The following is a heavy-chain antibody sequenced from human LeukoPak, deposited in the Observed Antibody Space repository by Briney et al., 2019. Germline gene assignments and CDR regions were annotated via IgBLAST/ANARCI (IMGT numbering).Heavy chain of an antibody. CDR1: GGSFSGYN. CDR2: INHSGST. CDR3: ARGWSGSYPNRGQIKCDY. Sequence: SETLSLTCAVSGGSFSGYNWSWIRQPPGKGLEWIGEINHSGSTDYNPSLKSRVTISVETSKNQFSLKRSSVTAADTAGYYSARGWSGSYPNRGQIKCDYWGQGTLVTVSS. V-gene: IGHV4-34*01. D-gene: IGHD1-26*01. J-gene: IGHJ4*02.